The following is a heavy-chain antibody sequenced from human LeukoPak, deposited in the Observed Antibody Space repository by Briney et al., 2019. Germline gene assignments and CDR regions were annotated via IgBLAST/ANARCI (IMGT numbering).Heavy chain of an antibody. J-gene: IGHJ4*02. Sequence: GGSLRLSCAASGFTFSSYSMNWVRQAPGKGLEWVSYSSSSSSIIYYADSVKGRFTISRDNAKNSLYLQMNSLRAEDPAVYYCAREEPYYYGSGSTSFDYWGQGTLVTVSS. CDR1: GFTFSSYS. V-gene: IGHV3-48*04. CDR3: AREEPYYYGSGSTSFDY. D-gene: IGHD3-10*01. CDR2: SSSSSSII.